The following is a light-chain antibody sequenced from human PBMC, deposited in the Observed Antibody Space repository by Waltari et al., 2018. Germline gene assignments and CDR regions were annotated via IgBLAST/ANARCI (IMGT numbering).Light chain of an antibody. Sequence: QSVLTQPPSVSGAPGQRVPISCTGSSSNIAAGYDVNWYQQLPGTAPKLLINGNSNRPSGVPDRFSGSKSGTSASLAITGLQAEDEADYYCQSYDSSLSGSVVFGGGTKLTVL. CDR2: GNS. J-gene: IGLJ2*01. V-gene: IGLV1-40*01. CDR3: QSYDSSLSGSVV. CDR1: SSNIAAGYD.